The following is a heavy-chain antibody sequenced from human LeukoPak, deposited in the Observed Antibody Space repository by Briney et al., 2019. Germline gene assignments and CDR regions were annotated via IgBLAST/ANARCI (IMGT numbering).Heavy chain of an antibody. J-gene: IGHJ3*02. Sequence: PSETLSLTCTVSGGSISSYYWSWIRQPAGKGLEWIGRIYTSGSTNYNPSLKSRVTMSVDTSKNQFSLKLSSVTAADMAVYYCASSMATIDAFDIWGQGTMVTVSS. CDR2: IYTSGST. D-gene: IGHD5-24*01. V-gene: IGHV4-4*07. CDR3: ASSMATIDAFDI. CDR1: GGSISSYY.